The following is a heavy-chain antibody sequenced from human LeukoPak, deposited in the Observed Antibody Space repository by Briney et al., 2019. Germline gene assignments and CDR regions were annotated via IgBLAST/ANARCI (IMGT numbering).Heavy chain of an antibody. D-gene: IGHD3-22*01. CDR2: IKQDGSEK. CDR3: AREEGIDGSGYYYVLGY. V-gene: IGHV3-7*01. Sequence: GGSLRLSFAASGFTFSSYSMNWVRQAPGKGLEWVANIKQDGSEKYYVDSVKGRFTISRDNAKNSLYLQMNSLSAEDTAVYYCAREEGIDGSGYYYVLGYWGQGTLVTVSS. J-gene: IGHJ4*02. CDR1: GFTFSSYS.